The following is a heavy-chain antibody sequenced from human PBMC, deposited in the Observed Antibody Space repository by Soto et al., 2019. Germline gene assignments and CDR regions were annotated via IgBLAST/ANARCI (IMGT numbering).Heavy chain of an antibody. J-gene: IGHJ6*02. CDR1: GFTFDDYT. CDR2: ISWDGGST. CDR3: ATWSNSSWFEGMDV. V-gene: IGHV3-43*01. D-gene: IGHD6-13*01. Sequence: QPGGSLRLSCAASGFTFDDYTMHWVRQAPGKGLEWVSLISWDGGSTYYADSVKGRFTISRDNSKNSLYLQMNSLRTEDTALYYCATWSNSSWFEGMDVWGQGTTVTVSS.